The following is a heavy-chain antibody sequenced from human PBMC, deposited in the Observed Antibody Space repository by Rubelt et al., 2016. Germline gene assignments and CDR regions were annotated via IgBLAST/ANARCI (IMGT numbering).Heavy chain of an antibody. CDR2: IYWDDDK. V-gene: IGHV2-5*02. Sequence: QITLKESGPTLVKPTQTLTLTCTFSGLSLTSRPEGVGWIRQPPGKALEWLAVIYWDDDKRYSPSLKNRLTITKDTSKKQVVLTMTNRNPGSTATCYGGQGIDRSDRKHSRDDPWGQGIMVTVSS. D-gene: IGHD6-25*01. CDR1: GLSLTSRPEG. J-gene: IGHJ5*02. CDR3: GQGIDRSDRKHSRDDP.